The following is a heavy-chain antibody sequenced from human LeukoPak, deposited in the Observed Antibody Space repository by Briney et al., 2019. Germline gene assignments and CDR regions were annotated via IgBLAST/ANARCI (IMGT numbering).Heavy chain of an antibody. CDR1: GFIFSSYG. CDR3: AKLRGSSIAAAGNY. J-gene: IGHJ4*02. V-gene: IGHV3-23*01. Sequence: GGSLRLSCAASGFIFSSYGMSWVRQAPGKGLEWVSGISGSGGSTYYADSVKGRFTISRDNSKNTLYLQMNSLRAEDTAVYYCAKLRGSSIAAAGNYWGQGTLVIVSS. CDR2: ISGSGGST. D-gene: IGHD6-13*01.